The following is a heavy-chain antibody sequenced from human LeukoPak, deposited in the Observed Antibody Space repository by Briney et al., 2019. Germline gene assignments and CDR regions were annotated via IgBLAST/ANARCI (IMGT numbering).Heavy chain of an antibody. CDR2: IHSGGST. D-gene: IGHD3-10*01. Sequence: LPGGSLRLSCAASGFTVSSNYMTWVRQAPGKGLEWVSVIHSGGSTYYADSVKGRFTISRDNSKNTLYLQMNSLRAEDTAVYYCARDDGSGSGEVDYWGQGTLVTVSS. CDR1: GFTVSSNY. CDR3: ARDDGSGSGEVDY. J-gene: IGHJ4*02. V-gene: IGHV3-53*01.